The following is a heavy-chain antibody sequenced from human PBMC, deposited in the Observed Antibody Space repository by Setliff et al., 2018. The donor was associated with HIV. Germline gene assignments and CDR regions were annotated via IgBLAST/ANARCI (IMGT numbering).Heavy chain of an antibody. CDR1: GYSLSTYV. CDR3: VRLTADRTHYYSYMDV. Sequence: ASVKVSCKASGYSLSTYVISWVRQAPGQGLGGMGWIDSNNGNRNFAQQFRGRVTMTTDISKNTDYMEVRSLSFDDTAVYYCVRLTADRTHYYSYMDVWGKGTTVTVSS. V-gene: IGHV1-18*01. J-gene: IGHJ6*03. CDR2: IDSNNGNR.